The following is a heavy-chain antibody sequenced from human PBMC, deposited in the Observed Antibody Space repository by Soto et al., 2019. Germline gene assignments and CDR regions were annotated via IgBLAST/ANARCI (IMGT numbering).Heavy chain of an antibody. Sequence: SETLSLTCTVSGGSISSYYWSWIRQPPGKGLEWIGYIYYSGSTNYNPSFKSRVTISVDTSKNQFSLKLSSVTAADTAVYYCASAGGVGYYYYYMDVWGKGTTVTVSS. V-gene: IGHV4-59*01. CDR3: ASAGGVGYYYYYMDV. D-gene: IGHD1-26*01. CDR2: IYYSGST. CDR1: GGSISSYY. J-gene: IGHJ6*03.